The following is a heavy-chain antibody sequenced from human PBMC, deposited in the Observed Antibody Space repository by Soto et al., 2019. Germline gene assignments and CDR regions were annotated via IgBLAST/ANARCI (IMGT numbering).Heavy chain of an antibody. CDR1: GGSISSGDYY. Sequence: QVQLQESGPGLVKPSQTLSLTCTVSGGSISSGDYYWSWIRQAPGKGLEWIGYIYYSGSTYYNPSLKSRVTISVDTSKNQFSLKLSSVTAADTAVYCCARYCISTSCYLGVDYWGQGTLVTVSS. V-gene: IGHV4-30-4*01. J-gene: IGHJ4*02. CDR3: ARYCISTSCYLGVDY. D-gene: IGHD2-2*01. CDR2: IYYSGST.